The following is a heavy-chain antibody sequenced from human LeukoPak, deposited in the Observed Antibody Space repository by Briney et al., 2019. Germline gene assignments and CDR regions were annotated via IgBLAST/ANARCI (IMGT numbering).Heavy chain of an antibody. CDR3: AKDLGALIVVVTIDY. CDR2: ITSSGGTT. CDR1: GFTFSSYW. J-gene: IGHJ4*02. D-gene: IGHD3-22*01. Sequence: GGSLRLSCAASGFTFSSYWMSWVRQAPGKGLEWVSAITSSGGTTYYADSVKGRFTISRDNSKNTLYLQMNSLRAEDTAVYYCAKDLGALIVVVTIDYWGQGTLVTVSS. V-gene: IGHV3-23*01.